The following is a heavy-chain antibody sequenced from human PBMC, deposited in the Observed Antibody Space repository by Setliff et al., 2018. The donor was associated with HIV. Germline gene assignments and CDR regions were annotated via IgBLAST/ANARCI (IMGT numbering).Heavy chain of an antibody. J-gene: IGHJ4*02. V-gene: IGHV1-69*02. D-gene: IGHD6-13*01. CDR3: ASHPEGSSWSFDY. CDR2: IIPILGIA. Sequence: SVKVSCKASRSTFNSHTFNWVRQAPGQGLDWMGRIIPILGIANYAQKFQGRVTITADKSTSTAYMELSSLRSEDTAVYYCASHPEGSSWSFDYWGQGTLVTVSS. CDR1: RSTFNSHT.